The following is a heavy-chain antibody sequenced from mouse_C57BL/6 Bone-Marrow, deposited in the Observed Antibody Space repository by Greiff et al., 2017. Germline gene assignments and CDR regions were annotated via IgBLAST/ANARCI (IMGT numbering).Heavy chain of an antibody. CDR3: ARWLQWYFDV. V-gene: IGHV1-54*01. J-gene: IGHJ1*03. CDR1: GYAFTNYL. D-gene: IGHD2-2*01. Sequence: VKLQESGAELVRPGTSVKVSCKASGYAFTNYLIEWVKQRPGQGLEWIGVINPGSGGTNYNEKFKGKATLTADKSSSTAYMQLSSLTSEDFAVYFCARWLQWYFDVWGTGTTVTVSS. CDR2: INPGSGGT.